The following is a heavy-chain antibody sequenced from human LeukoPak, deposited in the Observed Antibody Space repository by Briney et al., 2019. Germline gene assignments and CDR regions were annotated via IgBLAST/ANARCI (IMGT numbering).Heavy chain of an antibody. V-gene: IGHV3-23*01. Sequence: GGSLRLSCAGSVFTFSRYGMSWVPQAPGKALEWVSGISGSGATTYHADSVKGRFTISRDNSKNTLYLQMNSLRSEDTAVYYCAKEKVFTSTSWTTIEYWGQGTLVTVSS. CDR2: ISGSGATT. J-gene: IGHJ4*02. CDR3: AKEKVFTSTSWTTIEY. D-gene: IGHD6-13*01. CDR1: VFTFSRYG.